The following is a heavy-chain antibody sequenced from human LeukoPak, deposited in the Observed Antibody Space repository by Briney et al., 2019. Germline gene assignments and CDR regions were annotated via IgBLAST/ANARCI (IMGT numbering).Heavy chain of an antibody. CDR1: GGSTINYF. Sequence: SETLSLTCTVSGGSTINYFRSWIRQPAGKGLEWIGHIYSSGTTHYNPSLNNRVTISLDTSKNQFSLKLSSVTAADTAVYYCARGGCSSTSCYADDAFDIWGQGTMVTVSS. D-gene: IGHD2-2*01. V-gene: IGHV4-4*07. CDR3: ARGGCSSTSCYADDAFDI. CDR2: IYSSGTT. J-gene: IGHJ3*02.